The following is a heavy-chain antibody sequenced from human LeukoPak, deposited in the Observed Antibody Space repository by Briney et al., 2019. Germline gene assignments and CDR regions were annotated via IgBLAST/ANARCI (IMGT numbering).Heavy chain of an antibody. Sequence: WASVKVSCKASGYTFTSYGISWVRQAPGQGLEWMGWLSAYNGNTNYAQKLQGRVTMTTDTSTSTAYMELRSLRSDDTAVYYCARLVATYYDILTGWVDYWGQGTLVTVSS. CDR2: LSAYNGNT. V-gene: IGHV1-18*01. J-gene: IGHJ4*02. CDR1: GYTFTSYG. CDR3: ARLVATYYDILTGWVDY. D-gene: IGHD3-9*01.